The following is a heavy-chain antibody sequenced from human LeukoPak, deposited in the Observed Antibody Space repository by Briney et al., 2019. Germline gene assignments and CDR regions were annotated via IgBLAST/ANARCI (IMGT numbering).Heavy chain of an antibody. V-gene: IGHV3-53*01. D-gene: IGHD3-22*01. Sequence: GGSLRLSCAASGFTVSSNYMSWVRQAPGKGLEWVSVIYSGGSTYYADSVKGRFTISRDNSKNTLYLQMNSLRAEDTAVYYCARGLHDSSGYYYFDYWGQGTLVTVSS. J-gene: IGHJ4*02. CDR2: IYSGGST. CDR1: GFTVSSNY. CDR3: ARGLHDSSGYYYFDY.